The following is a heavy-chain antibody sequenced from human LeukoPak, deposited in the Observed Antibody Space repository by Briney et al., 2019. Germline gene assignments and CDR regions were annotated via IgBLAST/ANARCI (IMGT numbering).Heavy chain of an antibody. CDR2: LSSNGST. CDR3: ARGGWHYYGSGSYDY. Sequence: SETLSLTCTVSDVSISSSSYHWGWIRQPPGKGLEWIGSLSSNGSTYYNPSLKSRVTMSIDTSKNQFSLKLSSVTAADTAVYYCARGGWHYYGSGSYDYWGQGTLVTVSS. V-gene: IGHV4-39*07. CDR1: DVSISSSSYH. D-gene: IGHD3-10*01. J-gene: IGHJ4*02.